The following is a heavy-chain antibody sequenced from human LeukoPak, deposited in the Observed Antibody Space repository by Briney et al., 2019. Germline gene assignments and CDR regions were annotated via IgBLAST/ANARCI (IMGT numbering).Heavy chain of an antibody. V-gene: IGHV4-31*03. Sequence: TSQTLSLTCTVSGGSISSGGYYWSWIRQHPGKGLGWIGYIYYSRSTYYNPSLKSRVTISVDTSKNQFSLKLSSVTAADTAVYYCAADLYCSGGSCYGDYWGQGTLVTVSS. J-gene: IGHJ4*02. D-gene: IGHD2-15*01. CDR3: AADLYCSGGSCYGDY. CDR1: GGSISSGGYY. CDR2: IYYSRST.